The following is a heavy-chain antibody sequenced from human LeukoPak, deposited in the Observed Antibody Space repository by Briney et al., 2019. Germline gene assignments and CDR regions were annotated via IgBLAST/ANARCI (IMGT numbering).Heavy chain of an antibody. D-gene: IGHD2-2*02. CDR1: GGSISSHY. V-gene: IGHV4-59*11. Sequence: SETLSLTCTVSGGSISSHYWRWIRQPPGKGLEWIGYIYYSGSTNYNPSLKSRVTISVDTSKNQFSLNLSSVTAADTAVYYCARDSCSSTSCYTWSFDYWGQGTLVTVSS. CDR3: ARDSCSSTSCYTWSFDY. CDR2: IYYSGST. J-gene: IGHJ4*02.